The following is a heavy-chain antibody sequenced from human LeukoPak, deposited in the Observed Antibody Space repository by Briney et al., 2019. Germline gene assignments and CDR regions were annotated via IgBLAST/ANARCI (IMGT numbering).Heavy chain of an antibody. CDR2: IYYSGST. V-gene: IGHV4-59*08. Sequence: SETLSLTCTVSGGSISSYYWSWIRQPPGKGLEWIGYIYYSGSTNYNPSLKSRVTISVDTSKNQFSLKLSSVTAADTAVYYCARHLRYCSGGSCHTDDAFDIWGQGIMVTVSS. CDR3: ARHLRYCSGGSCHTDDAFDI. CDR1: GGSISSYY. J-gene: IGHJ3*02. D-gene: IGHD2-15*01.